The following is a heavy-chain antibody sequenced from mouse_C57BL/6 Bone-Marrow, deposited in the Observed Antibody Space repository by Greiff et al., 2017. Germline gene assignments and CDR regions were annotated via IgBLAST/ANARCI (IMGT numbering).Heavy chain of an antibody. V-gene: IGHV5-6*02. J-gene: IGHJ4*01. CDR1: GFTFSSYG. Sequence: EVKLVESGGDLVKPGGSLKLSCAASGFTFSSYGMSWVRQTPDKRLEWVATISSGGSYTYYPDSVKGRFTISRDNAKNTLYLKLSSLKSEDTAMYYCARRGDGNMDYWGQGTSVTVSS. CDR3: ARRGDGNMDY. CDR2: ISSGGSYT.